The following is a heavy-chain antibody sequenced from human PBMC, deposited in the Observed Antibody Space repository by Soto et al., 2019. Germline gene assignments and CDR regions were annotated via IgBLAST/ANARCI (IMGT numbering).Heavy chain of an antibody. CDR2: IYYTGTT. Sequence: SETLSLTCTVSGGSLSSGGYYWSWIRQPPGKGLDWIGYIYYTGTTYYNSSLKSPFTISLDTSQNQFSLTVRYVTAADTAASYWAGDDNWNYNGCGMGVWGQGNTGTVPS. J-gene: IGHJ6*01. D-gene: IGHD1-7*01. CDR1: GGSLSSGGYY. CDR3: AGDDNWNYNGCGMGV. V-gene: IGHV4-30-4*01.